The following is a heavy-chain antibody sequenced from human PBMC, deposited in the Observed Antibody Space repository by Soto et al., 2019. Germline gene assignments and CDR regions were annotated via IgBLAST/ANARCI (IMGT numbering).Heavy chain of an antibody. CDR1: GYTFTSYA. D-gene: IGHD3-10*01. Sequence: ASVKVSCKASGYTFTSYAMRWVRQAPGQRLEWMGWINAGNGNTKYSQKFQGRVTITRDTSASTAYMELSSLRSEDTAVYYCSRSTMVRGVTPCGKGTLVTASS. V-gene: IGHV1-3*01. CDR3: SRSTMVRGVTP. CDR2: INAGNGNT. J-gene: IGHJ5*02.